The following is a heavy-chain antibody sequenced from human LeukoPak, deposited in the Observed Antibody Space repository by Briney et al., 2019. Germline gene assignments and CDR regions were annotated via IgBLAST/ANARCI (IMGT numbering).Heavy chain of an antibody. J-gene: IGHJ4*02. Sequence: PGGSLRLSCAASGFTVSSNYMSWVRQAPGKGLEWVSVIYSGGSTYYADSVKGRFTISRDNSKNTLYLQMNSLRAEDTAVYYCARGEKRDYFDYWGQGTLVTVSS. CDR1: GFTVSSNY. CDR2: IYSGGST. CDR3: ARGEKRDYFDY. V-gene: IGHV3-53*01.